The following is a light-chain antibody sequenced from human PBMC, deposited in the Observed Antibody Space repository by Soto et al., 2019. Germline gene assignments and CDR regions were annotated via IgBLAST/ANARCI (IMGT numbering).Light chain of an antibody. CDR2: GVS. CDR1: QTVYNN. V-gene: IGKV3-15*01. CDR3: QQYTNWPIT. J-gene: IGKJ5*01. Sequence: VMTQSPATLSVSPGERATLFCRASQTVYNNYLAWYQQKPGQAPRLLIYGVSARATGVPARFSGSGSGTEYTLTITSLQSEDFAVYYCQQYTNWPITFGQGTQLEIK.